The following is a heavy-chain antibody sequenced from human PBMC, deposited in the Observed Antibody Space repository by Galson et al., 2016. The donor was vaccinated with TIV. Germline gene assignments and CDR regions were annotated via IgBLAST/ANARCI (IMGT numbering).Heavy chain of an antibody. D-gene: IGHD3-10*01. CDR1: GYTLTELC. V-gene: IGHV1-24*01. Sequence: SVKVSCKVSGYTLTELCVHWLRQAHGKGLEWMGALVPEDADTTYTQKFQGRITMTEDTSTETAYMELRGLRFEDTAVYNCAAGRRNFKVRGVPLNIYHYYYMDVWGKGSTVIVS. CDR2: LVPEDADT. J-gene: IGHJ6*03. CDR3: AAGRRNFKVRGVPLNIYHYYYMDV.